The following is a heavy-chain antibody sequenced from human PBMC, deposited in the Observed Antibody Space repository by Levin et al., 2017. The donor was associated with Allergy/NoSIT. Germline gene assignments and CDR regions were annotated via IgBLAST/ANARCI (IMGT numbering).Heavy chain of an antibody. V-gene: IGHV4-59*01. CDR1: GGSISSYY. CDR3: ARVGLTTVTTRGAFDI. Sequence: SETLSLTCTVSGGSISSYYWSWIRQPPGKGLEWIGYIYYSGSTNYNPSLKSRVTISVDTSKNQFSLNLSSVTAADTDVYYCARVGLTTVTTRGAFDIWGQGTMVTVSS. CDR2: IYYSGST. D-gene: IGHD4-17*01. J-gene: IGHJ3*02.